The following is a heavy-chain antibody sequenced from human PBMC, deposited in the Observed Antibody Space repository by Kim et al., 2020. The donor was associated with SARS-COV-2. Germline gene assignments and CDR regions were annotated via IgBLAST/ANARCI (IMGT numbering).Heavy chain of an antibody. V-gene: IGHV3-13*01. CDR1: GFTFSSYD. J-gene: IGHJ6*02. CDR2: IGTAGDT. Sequence: GGSLRLSCAASGFTFSSYDMHWVRQATGKGLEWVSAIGTAGDTYYPGSVKGRFTISRENAKNSLYLQMNSLRAGDTAVYYCARGSSSSWYPNYYYYGMDVWGQGTTVTVSS. CDR3: ARGSSSSWYPNYYYYGMDV. D-gene: IGHD6-13*01.